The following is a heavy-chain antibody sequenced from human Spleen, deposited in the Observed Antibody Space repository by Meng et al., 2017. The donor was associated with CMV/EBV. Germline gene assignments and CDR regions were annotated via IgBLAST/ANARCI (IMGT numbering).Heavy chain of an antibody. V-gene: IGHV3-23*01. CDR3: AKDSLVGAAGFDY. D-gene: IGHD2-15*01. Sequence: GESLKISCAASGFTFSTYWMTWVRQAPGKGLAWVSAISGSGGSTYYADSVKGRFTISRDNSRNTLFLQMNSLRAEDTAVYYCAKDSLVGAAGFDYWGQGTLVTVSS. CDR2: ISGSGGST. CDR1: GFTFSTYW. J-gene: IGHJ4*02.